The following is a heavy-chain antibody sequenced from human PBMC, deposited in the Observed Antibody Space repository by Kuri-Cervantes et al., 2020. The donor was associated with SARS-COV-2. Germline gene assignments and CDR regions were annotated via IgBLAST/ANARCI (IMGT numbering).Heavy chain of an antibody. CDR2: INAGNGNT. J-gene: IGHJ5*02. Sequence: ASVKVSCKASGYTFTSYAMHWVRQAPGQRLEWMGWINAGNGNTKYSQKFQGRVTITRDTSTSTVYMELSSLRSEDTAVYYCASLVCGGDCYPPPWGQGTLVTVSS. V-gene: IGHV1-3*01. D-gene: IGHD2-21*02. CDR3: ASLVCGGDCYPPP. CDR1: GYTFTSYA.